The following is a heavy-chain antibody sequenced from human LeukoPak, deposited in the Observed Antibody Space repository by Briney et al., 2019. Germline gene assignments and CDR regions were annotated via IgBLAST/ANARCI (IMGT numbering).Heavy chain of an antibody. Sequence: PGRSLRLSCAASGFTFSSYGMHWVRQAPGKGLEWVAVISYDGSNKYYADSVKGRFTISRDNSKNTLYLQMNSLRAEDTAVYYCAKDGGGYDYFDCWGQGTLVTVSS. D-gene: IGHD5-12*01. J-gene: IGHJ4*02. CDR1: GFTFSSYG. V-gene: IGHV3-30*18. CDR3: AKDGGGYDYFDC. CDR2: ISYDGSNK.